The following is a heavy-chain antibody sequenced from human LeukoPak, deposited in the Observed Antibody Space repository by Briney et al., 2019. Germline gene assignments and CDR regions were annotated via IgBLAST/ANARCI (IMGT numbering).Heavy chain of an antibody. V-gene: IGHV3-30*04. CDR2: ILYDGTMK. CDR3: ARDPRGPTGYDSSGRDSFDY. J-gene: IGHJ4*02. Sequence: PGGSLRLSCAASGFTFSSYAMHWVRQAPGKGLEWVAVILYDGTMKYYADSVKGRFTTSRDNSQNTLYLQMNILRAEDTAVYYCARDPRGPTGYDSSGRDSFDYWGQGTLVTVSS. CDR1: GFTFSSYA. D-gene: IGHD3-22*01.